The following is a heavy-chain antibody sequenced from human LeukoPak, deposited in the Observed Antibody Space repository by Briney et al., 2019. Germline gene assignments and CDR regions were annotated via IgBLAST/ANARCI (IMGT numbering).Heavy chain of an antibody. CDR3: ARGSPMLRGRPFDY. D-gene: IGHD3-10*01. V-gene: IGHV3-30*14. Sequence: GGSLRLSCAASGFTFSRYAMHWVRQAPGKGLEWVAVISYDGSDQFYADSVKGRFTISRDNSKNTLYLQMNSLRAEDTAVYYCARGSPMLRGRPFDYWGQGTLVTVSS. CDR2: ISYDGSDQ. CDR1: GFTFSRYA. J-gene: IGHJ4*02.